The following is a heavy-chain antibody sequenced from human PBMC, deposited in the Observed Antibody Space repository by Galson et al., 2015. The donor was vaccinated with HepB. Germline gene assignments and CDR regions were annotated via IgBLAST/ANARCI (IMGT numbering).Heavy chain of an antibody. CDR3: VRDRTYKGGNFFDF. J-gene: IGHJ4*02. CDR2: ISYDEYDS. CDR1: GFTFSDYW. D-gene: IGHD3-10*01. Sequence: SLRLSCAASGFTFSDYWMSWIRQAPGKRPEWVANISYDEYDSSYADFVKGRFTISRDNARNSVFLQMSSLRRDDTAIYYCVRDRTYKGGNFFDFWGQRALVTVSP. V-gene: IGHV3-7*03.